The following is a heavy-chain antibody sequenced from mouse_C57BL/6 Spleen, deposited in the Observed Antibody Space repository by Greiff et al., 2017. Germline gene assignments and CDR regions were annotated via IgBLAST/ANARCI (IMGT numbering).Heavy chain of an antibody. D-gene: IGHD2-4*01. CDR3: SREGECDYDRTWFAY. J-gene: IGHJ3*01. CDR2: INPSNGGT. CDR1: GYTFTSYW. V-gene: IGHV1-53*01. Sequence: QVQLQQPGTELVKPGASVKLSCKASGYTFTSYWMHWVKQRPGQGLEWIGNINPSNGGTNYNEKFKSKATMTVDKSYSTVYMQLSSLTSKDSAVFYCSREGECDYDRTWFAYWGQGTLVTVSA.